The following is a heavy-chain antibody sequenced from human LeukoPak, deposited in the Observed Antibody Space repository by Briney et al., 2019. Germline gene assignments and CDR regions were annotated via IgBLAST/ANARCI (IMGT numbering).Heavy chain of an antibody. J-gene: IGHJ3*02. Sequence: SETLSLTCNVSGGSISSSSYYWGWIRQPPGKGLEWIGSIYYSGSTYYNPSLKSRVTISVDTSRNQFSLKLSSVTAADTAVYYCARVIVVMVAATPTPDAFDIWGQGTMVTVSS. V-gene: IGHV4-39*07. CDR1: GGSISSSSYY. CDR3: ARVIVVMVAATPTPDAFDI. D-gene: IGHD2-15*01. CDR2: IYYSGST.